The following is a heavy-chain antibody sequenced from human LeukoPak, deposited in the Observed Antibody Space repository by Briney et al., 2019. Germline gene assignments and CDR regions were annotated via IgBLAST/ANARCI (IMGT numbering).Heavy chain of an antibody. Sequence: PGGSLRLSCAASGFTFIDSYMSWVRQAPGKGLEWVSAISSGGDITHYADSVKGRFTISRDNPKNTLFLHFNSLRTEDTAVYYCARNFDFWGQGTLVTVSS. CDR1: GFTFIDSY. CDR3: ARNFDF. V-gene: IGHV3-23*01. CDR2: ISSGGDIT. J-gene: IGHJ5*01.